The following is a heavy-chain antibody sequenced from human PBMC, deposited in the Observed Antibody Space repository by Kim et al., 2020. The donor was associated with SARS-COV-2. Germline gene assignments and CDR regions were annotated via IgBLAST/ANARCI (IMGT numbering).Heavy chain of an antibody. D-gene: IGHD2-2*01. CDR1: GGSITNAGYY. Sequence: SETLSLTCTVSGGSITNAGYYWSWIRQHPGKGLEWIGYIYYSGSTSYNPSLKSRVTISVGTSTNQLSLKLSSVTAADTAVYFCARDSGYCSSTGCYGVFDIWGQGTMVTVSS. CDR3: ARDSGYCSSTGCYGVFDI. CDR2: IYYSGST. J-gene: IGHJ3*02. V-gene: IGHV4-31*03.